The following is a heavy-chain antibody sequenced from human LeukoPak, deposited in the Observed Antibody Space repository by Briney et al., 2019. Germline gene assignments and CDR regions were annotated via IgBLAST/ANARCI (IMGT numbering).Heavy chain of an antibody. Sequence: KTSQTLSLTCAVSAGSISSGGYSWSWIRQPPGKGLEWIGYIYHSGSTYYNPSLKSRVTISVDRSKNQFSLKLSSVTAADTAVYYCARAIVATMGFDYWGQGTLVTVSS. CDR2: IYHSGST. CDR1: AGSISSGGYS. V-gene: IGHV4-30-2*01. J-gene: IGHJ4*02. D-gene: IGHD5-12*01. CDR3: ARAIVATMGFDY.